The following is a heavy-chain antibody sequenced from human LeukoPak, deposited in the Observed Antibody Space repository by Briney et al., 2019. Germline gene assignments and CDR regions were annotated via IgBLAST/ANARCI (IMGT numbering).Heavy chain of an antibody. Sequence: GASVKVSCKASGYTFTGYYMHWVRQAPGQGLEWMGWIYPNSGGTNYAQKFQGRVTMTRDTSISTAYMELSRLRSDDTAVYYCARVGLIVVVPAAIADDAFDIWGQGTMVTVSS. J-gene: IGHJ3*02. D-gene: IGHD2-2*02. CDR3: ARVGLIVVVPAAIADDAFDI. V-gene: IGHV1-2*02. CDR2: IYPNSGGT. CDR1: GYTFTGYY.